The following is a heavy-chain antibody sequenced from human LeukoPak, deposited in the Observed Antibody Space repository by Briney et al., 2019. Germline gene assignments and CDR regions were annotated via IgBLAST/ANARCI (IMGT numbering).Heavy chain of an antibody. CDR1: GGSISSSSYY. V-gene: IGHV4-39*01. CDR3: AGSDYYYYMDV. Sequence: SETLSLTCTVAGGSISSSSYYWGWIRQPPGKGLEWIGSIYHSGSTYYNPSLKSRVTISVDTSKNQFSLKLSSVTAADTAVFYCAGSDYYYYMDVWGKGTTVTVSS. D-gene: IGHD3-10*01. J-gene: IGHJ6*03. CDR2: IYHSGST.